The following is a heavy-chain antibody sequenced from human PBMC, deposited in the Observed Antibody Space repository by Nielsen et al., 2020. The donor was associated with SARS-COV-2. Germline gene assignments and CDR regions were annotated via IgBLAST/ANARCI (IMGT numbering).Heavy chain of an antibody. D-gene: IGHD3-22*01. V-gene: IGHV4-31*03. Sequence: SETLSLTCTVSGGSISSGGYYWSWIRQRPGKGLEWIGYIYYSGSTYYNPSLKSRVTISVDTSKNQFSLKLSSVTAADTAVYYCARDYYSGWFDPWGQGTLVTVSS. CDR2: IYYSGST. CDR3: ARDYYSGWFDP. CDR1: GGSISSGGYY. J-gene: IGHJ5*02.